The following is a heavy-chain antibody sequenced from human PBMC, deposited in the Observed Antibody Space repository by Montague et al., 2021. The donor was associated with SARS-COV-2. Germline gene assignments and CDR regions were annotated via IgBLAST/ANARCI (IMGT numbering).Heavy chain of an antibody. CDR3: ARGQPPRITFGGIISYGLDV. V-gene: IGHV4-34*01. CDR1: GGSFSGYY. CDR2: INHSGST. D-gene: IGHD3-16*02. J-gene: IGHJ6*02. Sequence: SETLSLTCAVYGGSFSGYYWTWTRQPPGKGLEWIGEINHSGSTNYNPSLKSRVTISVDTSKNQFSLKLRSVTAADTAVYYCARGQPPRITFGGIISYGLDVGGQGTTVTVSS.